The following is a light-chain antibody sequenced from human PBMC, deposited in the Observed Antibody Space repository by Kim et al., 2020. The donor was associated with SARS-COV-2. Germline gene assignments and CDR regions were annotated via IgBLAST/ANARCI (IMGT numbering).Light chain of an antibody. Sequence: DIQMSQSPSSLSASVGDRDTISCRASQGISVDLAWYQQKPGKVPKLLVYAAFTLHSGVPSRFSGTGSGTDFTLTISSLQPEDVATYYCQKYYNAPRTFGPGTKVDIK. CDR1: QGISVD. J-gene: IGKJ1*01. CDR3: QKYYNAPRT. V-gene: IGKV1-27*01. CDR2: AAF.